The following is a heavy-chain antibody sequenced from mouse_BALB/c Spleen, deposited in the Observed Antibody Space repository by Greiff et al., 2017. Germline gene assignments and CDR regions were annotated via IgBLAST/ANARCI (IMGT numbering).Heavy chain of an antibody. CDR2: IRNKANGYTT. CDR3: ARGIRYYAMDY. D-gene: IGHD1-1*01. CDR1: GFTFTDYY. Sequence: EVQLVESGGGLVQPGGSLRLSCATSGFTFTDYYMSWVRQPPGKALEWLGFIRNKANGYTTEYSASVKGRFTISRDNSQSILYLQMNTLRAEDSATYYCARGIRYYAMDYWGQGTSVTVSS. J-gene: IGHJ4*01. V-gene: IGHV7-3*02.